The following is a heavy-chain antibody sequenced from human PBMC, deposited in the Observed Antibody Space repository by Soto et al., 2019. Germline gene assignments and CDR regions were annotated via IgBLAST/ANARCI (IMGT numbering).Heavy chain of an antibody. D-gene: IGHD1-1*01. CDR3: AKDKPGTTSFDY. V-gene: IGHV3-23*01. J-gene: IGHJ4*02. Sequence: PGGSLRLSCAASGFTISSNAMYWVRQAPGKGLEWVSAISDRGDTTHYADSVKGRFTISRDTSKNTLYLQLNTLRADGTAVYYCAKDKPGTTSFDYWGQGTLVTVSS. CDR2: ISDRGDTT. CDR1: GFTISSNA.